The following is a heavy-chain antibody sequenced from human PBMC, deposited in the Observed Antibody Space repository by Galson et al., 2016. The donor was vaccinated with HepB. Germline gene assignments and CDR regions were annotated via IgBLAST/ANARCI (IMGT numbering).Heavy chain of an antibody. CDR3: ARIIRPFGEFDY. J-gene: IGHJ4*02. D-gene: IGHD3-16*01. Sequence: SLRLSCAASGFTSSNHWMSWVRQAPGKGLEWVAGISEDGRKKDYLESVKGRFTISRDNAKNSLYLQMDNLRAEDTAVYYCARIIRPFGEFDYWGQGTLVTVSS. CDR1: GFTSSNHW. V-gene: IGHV3-7*01. CDR2: ISEDGRKK.